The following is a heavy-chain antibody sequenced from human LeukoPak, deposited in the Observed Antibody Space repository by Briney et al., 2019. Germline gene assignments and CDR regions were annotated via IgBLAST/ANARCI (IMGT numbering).Heavy chain of an antibody. CDR3: ARGPRYYYDSSGYYLLDDAFDI. D-gene: IGHD3-22*01. CDR1: GFSVRTNY. V-gene: IGHV3-11*01. J-gene: IGHJ3*02. CDR2: ISSSGSTI. Sequence: GGSLRLSCAASGFSVRTNYMSWIRQAPGKGLEWVSYISSSGSTIYYADSVKGRFTISRDNAKNSLYLQMNSLRAEDTAVYYCARGPRYYYDSSGYYLLDDAFDIWGQGTMVTVSS.